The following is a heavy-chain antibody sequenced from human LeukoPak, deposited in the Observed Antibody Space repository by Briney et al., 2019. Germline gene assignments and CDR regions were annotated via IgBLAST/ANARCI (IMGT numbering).Heavy chain of an antibody. V-gene: IGHV1-8*01. J-gene: IGHJ4*02. Sequence: ASVKVSCKAPGYTFTSYDINWVRQATGQGLEWMGWMNPNSGNTGYAQKFQGRVTMTRNTSISTAYMELSSPRSEDTAVYYCARGRRVEQQLNYWGQGTLVTVSS. D-gene: IGHD6-13*01. CDR2: MNPNSGNT. CDR3: ARGRRVEQQLNY. CDR1: GYTFTSYD.